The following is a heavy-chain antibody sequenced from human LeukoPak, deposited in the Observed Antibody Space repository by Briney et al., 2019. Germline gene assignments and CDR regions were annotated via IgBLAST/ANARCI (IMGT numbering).Heavy chain of an antibody. Sequence: SETLPLTCTVSGGSISSGGYYWSWIRQPPGKGLEWIGYIYHSGSTYYNPSLKSRVTISVDRSKNQFSLKLSSVTAADTAVYYCAREKPHIVVPDGGAFDIWGQGTMVTVSS. CDR3: AREKPHIVVPDGGAFDI. CDR1: GGSISSGGYY. J-gene: IGHJ3*02. D-gene: IGHD2-21*01. V-gene: IGHV4-30-2*01. CDR2: IYHSGST.